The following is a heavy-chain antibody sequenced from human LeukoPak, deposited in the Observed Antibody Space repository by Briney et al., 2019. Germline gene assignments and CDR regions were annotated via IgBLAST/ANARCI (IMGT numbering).Heavy chain of an antibody. V-gene: IGHV4-34*01. J-gene: IGHJ4*02. CDR1: GGSFSGYY. Sequence: TSSETLSLTCAVYGGSFSGYYWSWIRQPPGKGLEWIGEINHSGSTNYSPSLKSRVTISVDTSKNQFSLKLSSVTAADTAVYYCAREAQDIVATSIDYWGQGTLVTVSS. CDR2: INHSGST. CDR3: AREAQDIVATSIDY. D-gene: IGHD5-12*01.